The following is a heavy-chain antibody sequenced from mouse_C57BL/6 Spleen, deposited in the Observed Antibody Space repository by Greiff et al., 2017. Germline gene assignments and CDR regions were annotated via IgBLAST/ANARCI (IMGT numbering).Heavy chain of an antibody. J-gene: IGHJ3*01. V-gene: IGHV1-55*01. Sequence: VQLQQPGAELVKPGASVKMSCKASGYTFTSYWITWVKQRPGQGLEWIGDIYPGSGSTNYNEKFKSKATLTVDTSSSTAYMQLSSLTSEDSAVYYCARPYYDYDGFVDWGEESLLTVS. CDR3: ARPYYDYDGFVD. CDR2: IYPGSGST. D-gene: IGHD2-4*01. CDR1: GYTFTSYW.